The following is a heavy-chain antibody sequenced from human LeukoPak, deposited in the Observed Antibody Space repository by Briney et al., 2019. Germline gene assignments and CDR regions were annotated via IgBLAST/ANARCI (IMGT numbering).Heavy chain of an antibody. CDR2: IRYDGSNK. D-gene: IGHD2-2*02. CDR3: AKDAIPSTGYFDY. V-gene: IGHV3-30*02. CDR1: GFTFSSYG. Sequence: PGGSLRLSCAASGFTFSSYGMHWVRQAPGQGLEGVTFIRYDGSNKYYADSVKGRFTISRDNSKDTLYLKINSLRDEDTAEYYSAKDAIPSTGYFDYWGQGALVTVSS. J-gene: IGHJ4*02.